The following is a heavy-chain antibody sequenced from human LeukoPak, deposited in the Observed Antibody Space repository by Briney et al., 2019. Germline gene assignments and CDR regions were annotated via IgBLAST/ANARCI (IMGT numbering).Heavy chain of an antibody. CDR2: IYSGGST. J-gene: IGHJ6*03. Sequence: GSLRLSRAASGFTVSSNYMSWVRQAPGKGLEWVSAIYSGGSTYYADSVKGRFTISRDNSKNTLYLQMNSLRAEDTAVYYCARDLTIFGVFRRVRTLDYMDVWGKGTTVAVSS. CDR3: ARDLTIFGVFRRVRTLDYMDV. CDR1: GFTVSSNY. V-gene: IGHV3-66*02. D-gene: IGHD3-3*01.